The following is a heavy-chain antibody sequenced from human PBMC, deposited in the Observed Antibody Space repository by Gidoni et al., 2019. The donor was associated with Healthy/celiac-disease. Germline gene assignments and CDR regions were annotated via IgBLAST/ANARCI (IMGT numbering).Heavy chain of an antibody. V-gene: IGHV3-33*01. J-gene: IGHJ4*02. D-gene: IGHD3-22*01. CDR3: AREDSSGYHLFDY. CDR2: IWYDGSNK. Sequence: QVQLVESGGGVVQPGRSLRLACAASGFTFSSYGMHWVRQAPGKGLEWVAVIWYDGSNKYYADSVKGRFTISRDNSKNTLYLQMNSLRAEDTAVYYCAREDSSGYHLFDYWGQGTLVTVSS. CDR1: GFTFSSYG.